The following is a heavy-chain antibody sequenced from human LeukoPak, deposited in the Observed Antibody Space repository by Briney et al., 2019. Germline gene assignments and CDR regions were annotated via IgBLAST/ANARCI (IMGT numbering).Heavy chain of an antibody. V-gene: IGHV4-59*01. CDR3: ARASGGQLLSRDPYFDY. CDR2: IYYSGST. Sequence: SETLSLTCTVSGGSINNYYWSWIRQPPGKGLEYIGYIYYSGSTNYNPSLKSRVTISVDPSKNQFSLKLSSVTAADTAVYYCARASGGQLLSRDPYFDYWGQGTLVTVSS. J-gene: IGHJ4*02. D-gene: IGHD2-2*01. CDR1: GGSINNYY.